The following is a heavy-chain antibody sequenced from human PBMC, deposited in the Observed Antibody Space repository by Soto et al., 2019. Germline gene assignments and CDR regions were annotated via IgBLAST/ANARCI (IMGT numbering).Heavy chain of an antibody. CDR2: ISAYNGNT. Sequence: ASVKVSCTASGYTFTSYGISWVRQAPGQGLEWMGWISAYNGNTNYAQKLQGRVTMTTDTSTSTAHMELRSLRSDDTAVYYCARELIYGSGSYYWGQGTLVTVSS. D-gene: IGHD3-10*01. J-gene: IGHJ4*02. CDR1: GYTFTSYG. CDR3: ARELIYGSGSYY. V-gene: IGHV1-18*01.